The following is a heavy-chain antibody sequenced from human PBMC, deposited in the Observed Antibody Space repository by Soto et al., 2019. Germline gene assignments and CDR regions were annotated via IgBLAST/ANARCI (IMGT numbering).Heavy chain of an antibody. CDR2: INWNSVNV. Sequence: GGSLRLSCAASGFTFDDYAMHWVRQAPGKGLEWVSGINWNSVNVGYADSVRGRITISRDNAKKSLYLQMDTLRPEDTAFYYCVKDMAAGMYHRGFDYWGQGALVTVSS. CDR3: VKDMAAGMYHRGFDY. V-gene: IGHV3-9*01. D-gene: IGHD2-2*01. CDR1: GFTFDDYA. J-gene: IGHJ4*02.